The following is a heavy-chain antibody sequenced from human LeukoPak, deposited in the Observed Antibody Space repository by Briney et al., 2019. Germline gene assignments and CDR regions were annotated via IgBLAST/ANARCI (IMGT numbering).Heavy chain of an antibody. J-gene: IGHJ4*02. CDR2: IYFSGST. V-gene: IGHV4-30-4*01. CDR3: ARYYDILTGYFDF. D-gene: IGHD3-9*01. CDR1: GGSISSGDYY. Sequence: SETLSLTCTVSGGSISSGDYYWSWIRQPPGKGLEWIGYIYFSGSTYYNPSLKSRVTISVDTSKNQFSLKLSSVTAADTAVYYCARYYDILTGYFDFWGQGTLVTVSS.